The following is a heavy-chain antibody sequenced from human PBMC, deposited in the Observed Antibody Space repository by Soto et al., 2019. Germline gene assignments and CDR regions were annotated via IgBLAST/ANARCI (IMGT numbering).Heavy chain of an antibody. D-gene: IGHD6-19*01. J-gene: IGHJ6*02. V-gene: IGHV3-33*08. CDR2: IWYDGSNK. CDR1: GFTFSSYG. CDR3: ASPAVAGTDGVHYGMDV. Sequence: GGSLRLSCAASGFTFSSYGMPWVRQAPGKGLECVAVIWYDGSNKYYADSVKGRFTISRDNSKNTLYLQMNSLRAEDTAVYYCASPAVAGTDGVHYGMDVWGQGTTVTVSS.